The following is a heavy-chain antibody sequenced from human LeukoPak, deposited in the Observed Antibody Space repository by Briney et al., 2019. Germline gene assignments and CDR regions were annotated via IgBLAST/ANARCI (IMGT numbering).Heavy chain of an antibody. CDR3: AEDPINGYYDFWSGYSYFDY. Sequence: GGSLRLSCAASGFTFSSYGMHWVRQAPGKGLEWVAVISYDGSNKYYADSVKGRFTISRDNSKNTLYLQMNSLRAEDTAVYYCAEDPINGYYDFWSGYSYFDYWGQGTLVTVSS. V-gene: IGHV3-30*18. CDR2: ISYDGSNK. J-gene: IGHJ4*02. D-gene: IGHD3-3*01. CDR1: GFTFSSYG.